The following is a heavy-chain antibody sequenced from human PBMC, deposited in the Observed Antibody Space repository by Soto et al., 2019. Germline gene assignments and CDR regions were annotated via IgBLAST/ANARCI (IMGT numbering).Heavy chain of an antibody. V-gene: IGHV1-18*01. J-gene: IGHJ4*02. CDR3: ARGYSSSSRGYY. Sequence: QVQLVQSGAEVKKPGASVKVSCKASGYTFTSYGITWVRQAPGQGLDWMGWINTYDGNTNFAQKFQGRVTITTGTSTSTVYMELRSLTSDDTAVYYCARGYSSSSRGYYWGQGTLVTVSS. CDR2: INTYDGNT. CDR1: GYTFTSYG. D-gene: IGHD6-6*01.